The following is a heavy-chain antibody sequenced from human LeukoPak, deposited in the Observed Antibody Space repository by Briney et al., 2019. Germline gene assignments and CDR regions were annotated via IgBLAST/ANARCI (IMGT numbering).Heavy chain of an antibody. CDR2: IYSGGST. Sequence: PGGSLRLSCAASGFTVSSNYMSWVRQAPGKGLEWVSVIYSGGSTYYADSVKGRFTISRDNRQQSLYLQMYSLNVDDTAVYFCARGYSWNCYSTTCAGAFDFWGQGTMVTVSS. CDR3: ARGYSWNCYSTTCAGAFDF. J-gene: IGHJ3*01. V-gene: IGHV3-66*01. D-gene: IGHD5-18*01. CDR1: GFTVSSNY.